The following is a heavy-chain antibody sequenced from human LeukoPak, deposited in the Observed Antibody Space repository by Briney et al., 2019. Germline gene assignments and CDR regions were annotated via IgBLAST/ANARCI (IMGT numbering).Heavy chain of an antibody. CDR1: GFTFSSYS. CDR3: ARDEWGDAFDI. V-gene: IGHV3-21*01. Sequence: GGSLRLSCAASGFTFSSYSMNWVRQAPGKGLEWVSSISSSSSYIHSADSVRGRFTISGDNAKNSLFLQMNSLRAEDTAVNYCARDEWGDAFDIWGQGTMVAVFS. J-gene: IGHJ3*02. D-gene: IGHD1-26*01. CDR2: ISSSSSYI.